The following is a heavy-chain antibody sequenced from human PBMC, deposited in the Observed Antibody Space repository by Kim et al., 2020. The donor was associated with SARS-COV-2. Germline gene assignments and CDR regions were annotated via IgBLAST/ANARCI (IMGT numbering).Heavy chain of an antibody. Sequence: GSTNYHPSLESRVTMSVDTSKNQFSLKLNFVTAADTAVYYCARGIASYVYWGQGTLVTVSS. J-gene: IGHJ4*02. V-gene: IGHV4-4*07. D-gene: IGHD1-26*01. CDR2: GST. CDR3: ARGIASYVY.